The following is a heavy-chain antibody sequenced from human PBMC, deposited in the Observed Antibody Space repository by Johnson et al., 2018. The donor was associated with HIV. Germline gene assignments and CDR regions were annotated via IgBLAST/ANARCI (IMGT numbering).Heavy chain of an antibody. CDR2: ISYDGSKR. J-gene: IGHJ3*02. V-gene: IGHV3-30*04. Sequence: QVQLVESGGGVVRPGGSLRLSCAASGFTFSSYAMHWVRQAPGKGLEWVTFISYDGSKRYYADSVKGRFTISRDNSKNSLYLQMNSLRSEDTAVYYCARDRKSGSYGVDAFDIWGQGTMVTVSS. CDR1: GFTFSSYA. CDR3: ARDRKSGSYGVDAFDI. D-gene: IGHD1-26*01.